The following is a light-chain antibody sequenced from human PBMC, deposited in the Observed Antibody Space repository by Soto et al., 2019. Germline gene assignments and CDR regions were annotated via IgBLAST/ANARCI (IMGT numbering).Light chain of an antibody. J-gene: IGKJ2*01. CDR2: GAS. Sequence: ENVLTQSPGTLSLSPGERATLSCRASQSISSSYLDWYQQKPGQAPRLLIFGASSRATGIPDRFSGSGSGTDFTRTISRLEPEDFAVYYCQQFATSPYTFGQGTKLEIK. V-gene: IGKV3-20*01. CDR1: QSISSSY. CDR3: QQFATSPYT.